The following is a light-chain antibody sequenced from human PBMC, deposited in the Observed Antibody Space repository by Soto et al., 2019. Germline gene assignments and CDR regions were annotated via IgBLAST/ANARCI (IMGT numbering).Light chain of an antibody. J-gene: IGKJ4*01. CDR1: QSISSW. CDR3: QQYNSYMLT. Sequence: DIQMTQSPSTLSASVGDRVTITCRASQSISSWLAWYQQKPGKAPKLLIYKASSLESGVPSRFSGSGSGTEFTLTISSLQPDDFAPYYCQQYNSYMLTFGGGTKVEI. V-gene: IGKV1-5*03. CDR2: KAS.